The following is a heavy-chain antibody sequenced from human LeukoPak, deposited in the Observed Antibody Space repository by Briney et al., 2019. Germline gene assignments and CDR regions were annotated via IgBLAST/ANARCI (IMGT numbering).Heavy chain of an antibody. V-gene: IGHV3-21*01. CDR3: AKDRTEWELLH. Sequence: PGGSLRLSCAASGFTFSSYSMNWVRQAPGKGLEWVSSISSSSSYIYYADSVKGRFTISRDNAKNSLYLQMNSLRAEDTSVYYCAKDRTEWELLHWGQGTLVTVSS. CDR1: GFTFSSYS. J-gene: IGHJ4*02. CDR2: ISSSSSYI. D-gene: IGHD1-26*01.